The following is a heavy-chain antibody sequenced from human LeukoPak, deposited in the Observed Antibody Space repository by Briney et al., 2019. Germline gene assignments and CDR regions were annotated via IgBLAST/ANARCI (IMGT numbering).Heavy chain of an antibody. CDR1: GYTFTSYG. J-gene: IGHJ4*02. V-gene: IGHV1-18*01. CDR2: ISAYNGNT. D-gene: IGHD3-22*01. Sequence: ASVKVSCKASGYTFTSYGISWVRQAPGQGLEWIGWISAYNGNTNYAQKLQGRVTMTTDTSTSTAYMELKSLRSDDTAVYYCARGAWDYYYDSSGYPYAGSWIDYWGQGTLVTVSS. CDR3: ARGAWDYYYDSSGYPYAGSWIDY.